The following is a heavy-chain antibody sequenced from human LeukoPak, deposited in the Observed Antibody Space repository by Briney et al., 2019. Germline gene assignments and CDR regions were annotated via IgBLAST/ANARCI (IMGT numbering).Heavy chain of an antibody. CDR1: GFTFSSYG. J-gene: IGHJ5*02. Sequence: GGSLRLSCAASGFTFSSYGMHWVRQAPGKGLEWVAVISYDGSNKYYADSVKGRFTISRDNSKNTLYLQMNSLRAEDTAVYYCAKTGLLWGPDYPRADGNWFDPWGQGTLVTVSS. CDR2: ISYDGSNK. D-gene: IGHD3-16*01. V-gene: IGHV3-30*18. CDR3: AKTGLLWGPDYPRADGNWFDP.